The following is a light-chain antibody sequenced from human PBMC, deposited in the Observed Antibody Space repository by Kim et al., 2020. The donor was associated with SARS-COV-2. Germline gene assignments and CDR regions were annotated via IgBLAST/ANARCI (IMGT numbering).Light chain of an antibody. J-gene: IGLJ1*01. V-gene: IGLV3-1*01. Sequence: SYELTQPLSLSVSPGQTASITCSGDKLGDKRACWYQQKPGQSPVLIIYQDDKRPSGNHERFSASNSGSTATLTISGTQTMDDADYYCQAWDNGTAVFGTG. CDR1: KLGDKR. CDR3: QAWDNGTAV. CDR2: QDD.